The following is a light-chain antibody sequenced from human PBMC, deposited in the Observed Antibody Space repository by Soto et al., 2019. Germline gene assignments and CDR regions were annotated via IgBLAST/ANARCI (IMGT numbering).Light chain of an antibody. CDR3: QQYNSYPWT. Sequence: DIQMTQSPSTLSASVGDRVTITCRASQSISSWLAWYQQKPGKAPKLLIYKASNLTSGVPSRFSGSGSGTEFTLTISSLQPDGFATYYCQQYNSYPWTFGQGTKVEIK. J-gene: IGKJ1*01. CDR2: KAS. CDR1: QSISSW. V-gene: IGKV1-5*03.